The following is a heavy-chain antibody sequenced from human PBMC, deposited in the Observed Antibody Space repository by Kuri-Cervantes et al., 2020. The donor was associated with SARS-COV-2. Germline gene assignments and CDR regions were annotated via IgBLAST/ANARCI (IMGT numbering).Heavy chain of an antibody. CDR1: GGSISSGGYY. CDR2: IYYSGST. V-gene: IGHV4-31*03. D-gene: IGHD2-2*01. CDR3: ARGHIVVVPAAMLWSDP. Sequence: SETLSLTCTVSGGSISSGGYYWSWIRQHPGKGLEWIGYIYYSGSTYYNPSLKSRVTISVDTSKNQFSLKLSSVTAADTAVYYCARGHIVVVPAAMLWSDPWGQGTLVTVSS. J-gene: IGHJ5*02.